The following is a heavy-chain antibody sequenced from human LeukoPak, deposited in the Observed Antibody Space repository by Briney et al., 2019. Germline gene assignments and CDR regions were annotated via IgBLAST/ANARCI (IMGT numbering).Heavy chain of an antibody. J-gene: IGHJ4*02. CDR3: AKDKGGTYYYGSGMGY. CDR2: IKQDGSEK. V-gene: IGHV3-7*01. Sequence: GGSLRLSCAASGFTFSSYWMSWVRQAPGKGLEWVANIKQDGSEKYYVDSVKGRFTISRDNSKNTPYLQMNSLRAEDTAVYYCAKDKGGTYYYGSGMGYWGQGTLVTVSS. CDR1: GFTFSSYW. D-gene: IGHD3-10*01.